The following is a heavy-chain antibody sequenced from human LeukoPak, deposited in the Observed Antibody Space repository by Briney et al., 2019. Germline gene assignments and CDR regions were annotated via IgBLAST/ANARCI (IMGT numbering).Heavy chain of an antibody. Sequence: SETLSLTCTVSGGSISSNSDYWGWIRQPPGKGLEWIGTIYHSGSTYYNPSFKSRVIISVDTSKNQFSLKLSSVTAADTAVYYCARLLTGWFDPWGQGTLVTVSS. D-gene: IGHD7-27*01. CDR2: IYHSGST. J-gene: IGHJ5*02. CDR3: ARLLTGWFDP. CDR1: GGSISSNSDY. V-gene: IGHV4-39*07.